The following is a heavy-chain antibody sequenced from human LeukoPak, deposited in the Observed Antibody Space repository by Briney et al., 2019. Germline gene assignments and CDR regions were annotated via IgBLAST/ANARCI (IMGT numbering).Heavy chain of an antibody. CDR1: GFTFSNHG. D-gene: IGHD6-13*01. CDR2: ISPSGDIT. J-gene: IGHJ4*02. V-gene: IGHV3-23*01. Sequence: PGGSLRLSCAATGFTFSNHGMNWVRQAPGKGLEWVSGISPSGDITYYADSVKGRFTISRDNSKNTLYLQMNSLRAEDTAVYYCARWRGGSSWYYFDYWGQGTLVTVSS. CDR3: ARWRGGSSWYYFDY.